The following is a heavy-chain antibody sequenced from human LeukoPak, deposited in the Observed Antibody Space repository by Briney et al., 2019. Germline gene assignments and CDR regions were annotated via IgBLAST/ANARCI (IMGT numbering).Heavy chain of an antibody. J-gene: IGHJ2*01. CDR3: ARDAVTGDRSFDL. CDR2: IYYSGST. Sequence: SETLSLTCTVSGGSISSYYWSWIRQPPGKGLEWIGYIYYSGSTNYNPSLKSRVTISVDTSKNQFSLKLSSVTAADTAVYYCARDAVTGDRSFDLWGRGTLVTVSS. CDR1: GGSISSYY. V-gene: IGHV4-59*12. D-gene: IGHD7-27*01.